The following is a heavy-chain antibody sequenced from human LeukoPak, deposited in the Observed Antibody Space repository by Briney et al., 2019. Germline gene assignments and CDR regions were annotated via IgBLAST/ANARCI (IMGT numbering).Heavy chain of an antibody. V-gene: IGHV3-30*04. Sequence: PGGSLRLSCAASGFTFSSYAMHWVRQAPGKGLEWVAVISYDGSNKYYADSVKGRFTISRDNSKNTLYLQMNSLRAEDTAVYYCASDYSSISGGYFDYWGQGTLVTVSS. J-gene: IGHJ4*02. CDR1: GFTFSSYA. CDR2: ISYDGSNK. D-gene: IGHD6-13*01. CDR3: ASDYSSISGGYFDY.